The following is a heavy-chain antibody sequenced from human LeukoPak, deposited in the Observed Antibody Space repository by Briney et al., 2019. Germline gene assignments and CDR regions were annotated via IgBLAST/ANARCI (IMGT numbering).Heavy chain of an antibody. CDR3: ARDEVDTGEAFDI. Sequence: GASVTVSCKASGYTFTSYYMHWVRQAPGQGLEWMGWISAYNGNTNYAQKLQGRVTMTTDTSTSTAYMELRSLRSDDTAVYYCARDEVDTGEAFDIWGQGTMVTVSS. CDR2: ISAYNGNT. D-gene: IGHD5-18*01. V-gene: IGHV1-18*04. CDR1: GYTFTSYY. J-gene: IGHJ3*02.